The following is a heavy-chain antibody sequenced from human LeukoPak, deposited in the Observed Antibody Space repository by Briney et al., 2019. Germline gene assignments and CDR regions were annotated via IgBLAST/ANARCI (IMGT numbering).Heavy chain of an antibody. CDR2: ISSSSYI. CDR3: ARDVEYYYFDY. CDR1: GFTFSSYR. V-gene: IGHV3-21*03. Sequence: GGSLRLSCAASGFTFSSYRMNWVRQAPGKGLEWVSSISSSSYIYYADSVKGRFTLSRDNARNSLYLQMNSLRAEDTAVYYCARDVEYYYFDYWGQGTLVTVSS. J-gene: IGHJ4*02. D-gene: IGHD2/OR15-2a*01.